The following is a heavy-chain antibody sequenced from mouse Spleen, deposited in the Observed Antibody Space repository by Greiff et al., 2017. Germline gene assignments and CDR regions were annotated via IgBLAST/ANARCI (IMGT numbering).Heavy chain of an antibody. J-gene: IGHJ2*01. CDR1: GDSITSGY. V-gene: IGHV3-8*02. CDR2: ISYSGST. CDR3: ARSPPGTGYFDY. Sequence: EVHLVESGPSLVKPSQTLSLTCSVTGDSITSGYWNWIRKFPGNKLEYMGYISYSGSTYYNPSLKSRISFTRDTSKNQYYLQLNSVTTEDTATYYCARSPPGTGYFDYWGQGTTLTVSS. D-gene: IGHD3-3*01.